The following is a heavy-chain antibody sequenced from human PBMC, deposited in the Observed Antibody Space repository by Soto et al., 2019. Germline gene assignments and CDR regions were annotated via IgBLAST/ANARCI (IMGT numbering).Heavy chain of an antibody. V-gene: IGHV4-30-4*01. D-gene: IGHD5-12*01. J-gene: IGHJ2*01. CDR1: GGSISSGDYY. CDR3: ARRKHGYNYWFFDL. CDR2: IFDTGNT. Sequence: PSETLSLTCTVSGGSISSGDYYWSWIRQPPGKGLEWIGYIFDTGNTYYNPSLESRVTISGDTSKNQFSLRLTSVTAADTAVYYCARRKHGYNYWFFDLWGRGTLVTVSS.